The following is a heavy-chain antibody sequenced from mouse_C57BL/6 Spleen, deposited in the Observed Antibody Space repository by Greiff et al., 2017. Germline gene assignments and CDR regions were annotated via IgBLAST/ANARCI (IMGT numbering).Heavy chain of an antibody. D-gene: IGHD6-1*01. J-gene: IGHJ4*01. Sequence: VKVVESGAELVRPGASVTLSCKASGYTFTDYEMHWVKQTPVHGLEWIGAIDPETGGTAYNQKFKGKAILTADKSSSTAYMELRSLTSEDSAVYYCTRSLLAMDYWGQGTSVTVSS. CDR1: GYTFTDYE. V-gene: IGHV1-15*01. CDR2: IDPETGGT. CDR3: TRSLLAMDY.